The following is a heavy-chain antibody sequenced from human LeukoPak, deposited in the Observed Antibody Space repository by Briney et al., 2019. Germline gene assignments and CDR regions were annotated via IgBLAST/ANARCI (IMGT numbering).Heavy chain of an antibody. D-gene: IGHD4-17*01. CDR2: INHSGST. Sequence: PSETLSLTCAAYGGSFSGYYWSWIRQPPGKGLEWIGEINHSGSTNYNPSLKSRVTISVDASKNQFSLKLSSVTAADTTVYYCAASRYDYGDYVPLVYWGQGTLVTVSS. J-gene: IGHJ4*02. CDR3: AASRYDYGDYVPLVY. V-gene: IGHV4-34*01. CDR1: GGSFSGYY.